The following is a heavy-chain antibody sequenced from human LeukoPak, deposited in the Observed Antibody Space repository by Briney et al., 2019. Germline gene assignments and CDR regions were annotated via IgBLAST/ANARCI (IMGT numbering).Heavy chain of an antibody. V-gene: IGHV4-59*01. Sequence: SETLSLTCTVSGGSISGYYWNWFRQPPGKGLEWIGYIYYSGSTNFNPSLKSRVTISVDTSKNQFSLNLRSVTAADTAMYYCARIDSGGYGYFDYWGQGTLATVS. CDR1: GGSISGYY. CDR3: ARIDSGGYGYFDY. CDR2: IYYSGST. D-gene: IGHD3-22*01. J-gene: IGHJ4*02.